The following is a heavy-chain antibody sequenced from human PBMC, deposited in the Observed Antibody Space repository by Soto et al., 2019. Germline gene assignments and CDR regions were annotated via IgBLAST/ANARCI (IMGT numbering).Heavy chain of an antibody. CDR2: ILHTGHT. CDR1: GDSFTSSNW. D-gene: IGHD3-22*01. V-gene: IGHV4-4*02. J-gene: IGHJ4*02. CDR3: ARSPRRVDGKWFLDY. Sequence: QVQLQESGPGLVKPSGTLSLTCAVSGDSFTSSNWWTWVRQPPGKGLEWIGDILHTGHTDYSPSLKSRVTISVDTSNRQFSLSLTSVTAADTAVYYCARSPRRVDGKWFLDYWGQGTLVTGSS.